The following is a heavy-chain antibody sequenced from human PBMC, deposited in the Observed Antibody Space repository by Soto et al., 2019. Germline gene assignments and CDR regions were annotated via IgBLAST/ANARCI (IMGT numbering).Heavy chain of an antibody. D-gene: IGHD3-10*01. CDR1: GGSISSGGYY. CDR2: IYYSGST. J-gene: IGHJ4*02. V-gene: IGHV4-31*03. Sequence: QVQLQESGPGLVKPSQTLSLTCTVSGGSISSGGYYWSWIRQHPGKGLEWIGYIYYSGSTYYNPSLKSRVTISVDTSKTQFSLKLSSVTAADTGVYYCARFQDHYEGSGEHAVFDYWGQGTLVTVSS. CDR3: ARFQDHYEGSGEHAVFDY.